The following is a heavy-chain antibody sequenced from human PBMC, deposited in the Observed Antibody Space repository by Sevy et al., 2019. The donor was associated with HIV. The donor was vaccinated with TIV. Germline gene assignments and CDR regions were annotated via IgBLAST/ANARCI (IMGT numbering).Heavy chain of an antibody. CDR1: GFTFSHYA. V-gene: IGHV3-30*02. CDR2: IHFHGSDK. J-gene: IGHJ4*02. CDR3: AKNTAAAGTGGFHY. Sequence: GGSLRLSCAASGFTFSHYAMHWVRQAPGKGLEWVAFIHFHGSDKYDADSVKGRFTISRDNSKNMLYLQMNSLRAEDTAVYYCAKNTAAAGTGGFHYWGQGTRVTVSS. D-gene: IGHD6-13*01.